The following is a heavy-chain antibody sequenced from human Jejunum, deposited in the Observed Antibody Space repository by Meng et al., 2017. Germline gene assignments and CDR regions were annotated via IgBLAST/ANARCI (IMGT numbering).Heavy chain of an antibody. Sequence: QVQLQQSGPGLVKPSQTPSLTCAISGDSVSSNSAAWNWIRQSPSRGLEWLGRTYYRSKWYNQYAVHVRSRITINPDTSKNQFSLHLDSVTPEDTAVYYCASWRYDHWGQGTLVTVSS. J-gene: IGHJ4*02. CDR1: GDSVSSNSAA. V-gene: IGHV6-1*01. CDR2: TYYRSKWYN. CDR3: ASWRYDH. D-gene: IGHD1-1*01.